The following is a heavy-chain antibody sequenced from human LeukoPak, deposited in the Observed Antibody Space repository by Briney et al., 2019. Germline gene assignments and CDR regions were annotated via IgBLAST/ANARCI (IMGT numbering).Heavy chain of an antibody. CDR3: ARFYYYDTTGYPYYYMDV. D-gene: IGHD3-22*01. J-gene: IGHJ6*03. CDR2: IYHSGST. V-gene: IGHV4-38-2*01. Sequence: SETLSLTCAVSGYSINIDYYWGWIRQSPDKGLEWIGIIYHSGSTYYNPSLKSRFTISVDTSKNQFSLKVTSVTAADTAVYYCARFYYYDTTGYPYYYMDVWGKGTTVTVSS. CDR1: GYSINIDYY.